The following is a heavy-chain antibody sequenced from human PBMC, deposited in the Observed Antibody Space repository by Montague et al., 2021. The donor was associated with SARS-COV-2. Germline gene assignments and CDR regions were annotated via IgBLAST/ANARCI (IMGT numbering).Heavy chain of an antibody. D-gene: IGHD2-21*02. J-gene: IGHJ5*02. V-gene: IGHV4-34*01. Sequence: SETLSLTCAVCGGSFSGYSWSLIRQPPGKGLELIGEINHSGSTNYNPSLKSQVTISVATYKNQYSLRLSSVTAADTAAYYCARRSRVVTAIWALRTSLTSWFDPWGQGTLVTVSS. CDR3: ARRSRVVTAIWALRTSLTSWFDP. CDR2: INHSGST. CDR1: GGSFSGYS.